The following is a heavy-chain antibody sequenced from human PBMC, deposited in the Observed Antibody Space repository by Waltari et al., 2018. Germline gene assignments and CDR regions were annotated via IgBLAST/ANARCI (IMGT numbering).Heavy chain of an antibody. CDR2: IWYDGSNK. V-gene: IGHV3-30*18. D-gene: IGHD3-10*01. J-gene: IGHJ6*03. Sequence: QVQLVESGGGVVQPGRSLRLSCAASGFTFSSYGMHWVRQAPGKGLEGVAVIWYDGSNKYYADSVKGRFTISRDNSKNTLYLQMNSLRAEDTAVYYCAKEGRGYYYYYMDVWGKGTTVTVSS. CDR1: GFTFSSYG. CDR3: AKEGRGYYYYYMDV.